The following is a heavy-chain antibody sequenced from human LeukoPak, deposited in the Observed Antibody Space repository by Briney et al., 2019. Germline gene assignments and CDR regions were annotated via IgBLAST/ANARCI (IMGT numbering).Heavy chain of an antibody. CDR2: IKQDGSEK. J-gene: IGHJ6*03. Sequence: GGSLRLSCAASGFTFSSYWMSWVRQAPGKGLEWVANIKQDGSEKYYVDSVKGRFTISRDNAKNSLYLQMNSLRAEDTAVYYCWVVVVPAAIRWYYMDVWGKGTTVTVSS. D-gene: IGHD2-2*02. CDR1: GFTFSSYW. CDR3: WVVVVPAAIRWYYMDV. V-gene: IGHV3-7*01.